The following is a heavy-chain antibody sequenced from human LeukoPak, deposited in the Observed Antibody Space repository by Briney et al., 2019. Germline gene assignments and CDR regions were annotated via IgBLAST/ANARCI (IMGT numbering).Heavy chain of an antibody. CDR2: TYYRSKWYN. Sequence: SQTLSLTCALSGDSVSSNSVAWNWIRQSPSRGLEWLGRTYYRSKWYNDYAVSVKSRITINPDTSKNQFSLQLNSVTPEDTAVYYCAGKSADSGFDSWGQGTLVTVSS. CDR1: GDSVSSNSVA. CDR3: AGKSADSGFDS. V-gene: IGHV6-1*01. J-gene: IGHJ4*02. D-gene: IGHD6-13*01.